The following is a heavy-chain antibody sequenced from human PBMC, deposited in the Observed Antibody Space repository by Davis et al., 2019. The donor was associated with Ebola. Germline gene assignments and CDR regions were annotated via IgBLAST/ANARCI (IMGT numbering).Heavy chain of an antibody. D-gene: IGHD5-12*01. V-gene: IGHV3-48*03. CDR3: ARAPKYTGYDFPYYFDY. CDR2: ISNSGSTK. CDR1: GFFFTSHS. J-gene: IGHJ4*02. Sequence: GESLKISCAASGFFFTSHSMSWVRQAPGKGLEWVSYISNSGSTKYYADSVKGRFTISRDNAKNSLYLQMNSLRGEDTAVYYCARAPKYTGYDFPYYFDYWGQGTLVTVSS.